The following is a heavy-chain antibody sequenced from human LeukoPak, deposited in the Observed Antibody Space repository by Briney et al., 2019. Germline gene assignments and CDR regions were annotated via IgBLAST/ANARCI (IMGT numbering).Heavy chain of an antibody. V-gene: IGHV3-66*01. CDR1: GFTFSSYW. Sequence: GGSLRLSCAASGFTFSSYWMSWVRQAPGKGLEWVSVIYSGGSTYYADSVKGRFAISRDNSKNTLYLQMNSLRAEDTAVYYCARDRGWELGYYMDVWGKGTTVTISS. D-gene: IGHD1-26*01. CDR3: ARDRGWELGYYMDV. J-gene: IGHJ6*03. CDR2: IYSGGST.